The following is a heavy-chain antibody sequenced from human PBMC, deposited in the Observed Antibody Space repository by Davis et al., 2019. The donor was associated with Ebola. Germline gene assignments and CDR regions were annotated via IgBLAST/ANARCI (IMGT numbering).Heavy chain of an antibody. CDR1: VGSFSGYY. D-gene: IGHD1-26*01. J-gene: IGHJ4*02. CDR2: IYYGGTT. CDR3: ARTPQYTSYGSYFDY. Sequence: SETLSLSCAVYVGSFSGYYWSWIRQPPGKGLEWIGNIYYGGTTNYNPSLKSRVTISGDTSKNQFSLNVNSVTAADTAMYYCARTPQYTSYGSYFDYWGQGALVTVSS. V-gene: IGHV4-59*01.